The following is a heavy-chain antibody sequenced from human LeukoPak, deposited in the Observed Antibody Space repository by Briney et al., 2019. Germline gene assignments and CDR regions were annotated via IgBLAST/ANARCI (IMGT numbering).Heavy chain of an antibody. CDR1: GGSFSGYY. CDR3: ARGLRYDFWSGYRNWFDP. Sequence: SETLSLTCAVYGGSFSGYYWSWIRQPPGKGLEWIGEINHSGSTNYNPSLKSRVTISVDTSKNQFSLKLSSVTAADTAVYYCARGLRYDFWSGYRNWFDPWGQGTLVTVSS. J-gene: IGHJ5*02. D-gene: IGHD3-3*01. V-gene: IGHV4-34*01. CDR2: INHSGST.